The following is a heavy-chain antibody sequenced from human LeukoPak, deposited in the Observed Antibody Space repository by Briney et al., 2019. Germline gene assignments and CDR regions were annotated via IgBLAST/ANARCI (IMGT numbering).Heavy chain of an antibody. CDR1: GYTFTSYD. CDR2: MNPNSGNT. D-gene: IGHD2-21*02. Sequence: GASVKVSCKASGYTFTSYDINWVRQATGQGLEWMGWMNPNSGNTGYAQKFQGRVTMTRNTSISTAYMELSSLRSEDTAVYYYARGGAYCGGDCYPYSDYWGQGTLVTVSS. J-gene: IGHJ4*02. CDR3: ARGGAYCGGDCYPYSDY. V-gene: IGHV1-8*01.